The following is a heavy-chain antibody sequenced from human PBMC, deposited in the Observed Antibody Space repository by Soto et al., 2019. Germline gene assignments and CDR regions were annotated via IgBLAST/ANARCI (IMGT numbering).Heavy chain of an antibody. CDR1: GYTFISYG. CDR2: ISGNNANT. D-gene: IGHD3-9*01. J-gene: IGHJ4*02. V-gene: IGHV1-18*01. CDR3: ARQRYGYIYDN. Sequence: QVQLEQHGAEVKKPGASVKVSCKTSGYTFISYGIGWVRQAPGRGLEWMGWISGNNANTDYAQKLQSRVTMTTDTSTSTAYMELRSLRSDDTAMYYCARQRYGYIYDNWGQGTLVTVSS.